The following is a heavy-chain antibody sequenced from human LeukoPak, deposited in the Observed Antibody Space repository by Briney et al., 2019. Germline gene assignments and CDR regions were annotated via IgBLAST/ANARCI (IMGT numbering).Heavy chain of an antibody. D-gene: IGHD4-17*01. CDR3: ARRAGEYSQPYDY. V-gene: IGHV3-53*01. J-gene: IGHJ4*02. CDR1: GFTVSSNS. Sequence: PGGSLRLSCTVSGFTVSSNSMIWVRQATGKGLEWVSFIYSGGNTHYSDSVKGRFTISRDNSKNTLYLQMNSLRAEDTAVYYCARRAGEYSQPYDYWGQGTLVTVSS. CDR2: IYSGGNT.